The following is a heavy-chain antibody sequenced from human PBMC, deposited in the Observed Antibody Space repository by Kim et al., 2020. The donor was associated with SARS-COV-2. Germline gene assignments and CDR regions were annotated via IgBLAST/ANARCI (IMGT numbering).Heavy chain of an antibody. J-gene: IGHJ6*02. Sequence: SQTLSLTCAISGDSVSSNSAAWNWIRQSPSRGLEWLGRTYYRSKWYNDYAVSVKSRITINPDTSKNQFSLQLNSVTPEDTAVYYCASLNTSIAAAGYYYYYGMDVWGQGTTVTVSS. D-gene: IGHD6-13*01. CDR2: TYYRSKWYN. V-gene: IGHV6-1*01. CDR1: GDSVSSNSAA. CDR3: ASLNTSIAAAGYYYYYGMDV.